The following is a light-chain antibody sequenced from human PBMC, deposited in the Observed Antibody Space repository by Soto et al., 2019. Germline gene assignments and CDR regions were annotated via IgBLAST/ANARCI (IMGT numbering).Light chain of an antibody. CDR3: QQYNSYSPT. CDR2: DAS. Sequence: DIQMPQSPSTLSSSLGDRFTITCRASQSISSWLAWYRQKPGKAPKLLIYDASSLESGVPSRFSGSGSGTEFTLTISSLQPDDFATYYCQQYNSYSPTFGQGTKVDIK. CDR1: QSISSW. J-gene: IGKJ1*01. V-gene: IGKV1-5*01.